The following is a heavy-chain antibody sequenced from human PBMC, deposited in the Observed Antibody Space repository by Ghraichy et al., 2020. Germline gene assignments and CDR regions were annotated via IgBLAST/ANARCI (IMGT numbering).Heavy chain of an antibody. V-gene: IGHV3-48*03. Sequence: GTLNISCAASGFTFSSYEMNWVRQAPGKGLEWVSYISSSGSTIYSADSVKGRFTISRDNAKNSLYLQMNSLRAEDTAVYYCARDGDTGGHYYPFDYWGQGILVTVSS. CDR1: GFTFSSYE. J-gene: IGHJ4*02. CDR3: ARDGDTGGHYYPFDY. CDR2: ISSSGSTI. D-gene: IGHD3-22*01.